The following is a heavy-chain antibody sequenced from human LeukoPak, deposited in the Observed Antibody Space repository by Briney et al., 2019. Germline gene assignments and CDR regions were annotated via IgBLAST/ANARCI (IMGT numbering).Heavy chain of an antibody. CDR3: ARGGAPEPGLGDY. D-gene: IGHD1-26*01. CDR2: IYSGGST. V-gene: IGHV3-53*01. J-gene: IGHJ4*02. CDR1: GFTVSSNY. Sequence: PSGGSLRLSCAASGFTVSSNYMSWVRQAPGKGLEWVSVIYSGGSTYYADSVKGRFTISTDNSKNTLYLQMNSLRAEDTAVYYCARGGAPEPGLGDYWGQGTLVTVSS.